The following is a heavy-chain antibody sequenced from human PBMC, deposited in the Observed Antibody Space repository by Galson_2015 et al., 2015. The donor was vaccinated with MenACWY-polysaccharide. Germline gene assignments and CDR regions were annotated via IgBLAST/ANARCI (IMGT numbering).Heavy chain of an antibody. CDR2: VNTDGSYT. CDR1: GFPFSDYW. D-gene: IGHD2-8*01. Sequence: SMRLSCAGSGFPFSDYWDHWGRQAPGKGLVWVARVNTDGSYTNSADSVKGRATISRDNAKSTLYLQMNSLRVEDTAVYYCTRGWSEGFDPWGQGTQVTVSS. V-gene: IGHV3-74*01. J-gene: IGHJ5*02. CDR3: TRGWSEGFDP.